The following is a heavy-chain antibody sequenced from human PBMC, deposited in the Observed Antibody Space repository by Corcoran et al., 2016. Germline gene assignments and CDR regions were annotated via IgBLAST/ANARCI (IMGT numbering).Heavy chain of an antibody. CDR2: INHSGST. D-gene: IGHD6-19*01. CDR3: ARVGPGYSSGWYRPGGYDY. CDR1: GGSFSGYY. J-gene: IGHJ4*02. Sequence: QVQLQQWGAGLLKPSETMSLTCAVYGGSFSGYYWSWIRQPPGKGLEWIGEINHSGSTNYNPSLKSRVTISVDTSKNQFSLKLSSVTAADTAVYYCARVGPGYSSGWYRPGGYDYWGQGTLVTVSS. V-gene: IGHV4-34*01.